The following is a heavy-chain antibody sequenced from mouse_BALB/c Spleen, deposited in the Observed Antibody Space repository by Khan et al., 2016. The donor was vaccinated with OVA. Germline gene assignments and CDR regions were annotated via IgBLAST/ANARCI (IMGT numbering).Heavy chain of an antibody. V-gene: IGHV1-9*01. Sequence: QVQLQQSGAELMKPGASVKISCKPTGYTFSSYWIEWVKQRPGHGLEWIGEILPGSNSTNYNERFQGKATITADTSSNTAYMQLSSLTSEDSAIYCGTRRNYYGSTAWFGYWGQGTLVTVSA. CDR3: TRRNYYGSTAWFGY. CDR2: ILPGSNST. CDR1: GYTFSSYW. J-gene: IGHJ3*01. D-gene: IGHD1-1*01.